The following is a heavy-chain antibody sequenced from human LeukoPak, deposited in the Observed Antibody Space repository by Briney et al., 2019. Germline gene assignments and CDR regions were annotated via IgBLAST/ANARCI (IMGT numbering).Heavy chain of an antibody. J-gene: IGHJ4*02. CDR2: IHYSGST. Sequence: SETLSLICTVSGGSISGSSWSWIRQPPGKGLEWIGHIHYSGSTNYHPSLESRVTISGDTSKNQFSLKVTSVTAADTAVYYCARHVTSGFVKYFDDWGQGTLVTVSS. V-gene: IGHV4-59*08. CDR3: ARHVTSGFVKYFDD. CDR1: GGSISGSS. D-gene: IGHD6-25*01.